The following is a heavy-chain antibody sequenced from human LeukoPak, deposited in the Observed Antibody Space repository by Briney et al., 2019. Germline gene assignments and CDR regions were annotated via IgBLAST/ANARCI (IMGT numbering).Heavy chain of an antibody. D-gene: IGHD2-8*01. Sequence: PGGALRLSCVASGFTFGNYAMSWGRQAPGRGLEWGSSIGYNGDATFYTDAVKGRFTISRDNFRHTLSLQMNILRADDSAVYFCVKYESVCCSNGYLLDSWGQGTLVTVSS. CDR3: VKYESVCCSNGYLLDS. V-gene: IGHV3-23*01. J-gene: IGHJ4*02. CDR1: GFTFGNYA. CDR2: IGYNGDAT.